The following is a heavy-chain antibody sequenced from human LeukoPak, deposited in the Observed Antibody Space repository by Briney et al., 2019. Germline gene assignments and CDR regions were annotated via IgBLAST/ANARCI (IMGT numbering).Heavy chain of an antibody. CDR2: INSGGTT. D-gene: IGHD6-19*01. CDR3: ATIDSDSSGWYHFDH. Sequence: PGGSLSLSCAASGFTDSSKYMAWVRQAPGKGLEWVSFINSGGTTNYADSVKGRFTISRDYSKNTLNLQMSSLRVEDTAVYYCATIDSDSSGWYHFDHWGQGALVTVSS. V-gene: IGHV3-66*01. J-gene: IGHJ4*02. CDR1: GFTDSSKY.